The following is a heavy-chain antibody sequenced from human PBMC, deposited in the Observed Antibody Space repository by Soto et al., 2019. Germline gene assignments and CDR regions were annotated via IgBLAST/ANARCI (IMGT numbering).Heavy chain of an antibody. CDR2: ISSSSSYT. Sequence: GGSLRPSCGASGFTFSSYSMNWVRQAPGKGLEWVSSISSSSSYTYHADSVKGRFTISRDNANNSLYLQMNSLRADDTSVYYCARNYYGSGSYFGAFDLWGQGTMVTVSS. V-gene: IGHV3-21*03. D-gene: IGHD3-10*01. CDR3: ARNYYGSGSYFGAFDL. CDR1: GFTFSSYS. J-gene: IGHJ3*01.